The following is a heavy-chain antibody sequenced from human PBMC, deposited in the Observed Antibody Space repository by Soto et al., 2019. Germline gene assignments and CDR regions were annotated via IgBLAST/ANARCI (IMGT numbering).Heavy chain of an antibody. CDR2: IYQSGIT. Sequence: SETLSLTCGVSGGSISRGVYSGMVIRQPPGKVLEWIGYIYQSGITYYNPSLKSRVTISVDRSRNQFSLKLSSVTAADTAVYFCATQSYSNSGAYYYYAMDVWGQVTTVTFSS. CDR1: GGSISRGVYS. V-gene: IGHV4-30-2*01. D-gene: IGHD4-4*01. J-gene: IGHJ6*02. CDR3: ATQSYSNSGAYYYYAMDV.